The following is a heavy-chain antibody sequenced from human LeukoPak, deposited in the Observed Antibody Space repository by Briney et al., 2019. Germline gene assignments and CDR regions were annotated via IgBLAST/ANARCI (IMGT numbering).Heavy chain of an antibody. D-gene: IGHD4-17*01. V-gene: IGHV4-39*01. J-gene: IGHJ5*02. CDR3: ASLRSGTGTFDP. CDR2: IYYSGNT. CDR1: GASISSSSYY. Sequence: SETLSLTCTVSGASISSSSYYWGWIRQPPGKGLEWIGIIYYSGNTYYNPSLKSRVTISVDTSKNQFSLKLSSVAATDTAVYYCASLRSGTGTFDPWGQGTLVTVSS.